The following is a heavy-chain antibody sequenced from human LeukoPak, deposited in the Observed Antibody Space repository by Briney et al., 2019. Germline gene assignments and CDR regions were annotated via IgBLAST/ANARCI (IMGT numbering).Heavy chain of an antibody. D-gene: IGHD5-24*01. CDR3: ARSGRDGYKIGDYGMDV. J-gene: IGHJ6*02. V-gene: IGHV1-2*02. CDR2: INPNSGGT. Sequence: ASVKVSCKASGYTFTGYYMHWVRQAPGQGLEWMGWINPNSGGTNYAQKLQGRVTVTTDTSTSTAYMELRSLRSEDTAVYYCARSGRDGYKIGDYGMDVWGQGTTVTVSS. CDR1: GYTFTGYY.